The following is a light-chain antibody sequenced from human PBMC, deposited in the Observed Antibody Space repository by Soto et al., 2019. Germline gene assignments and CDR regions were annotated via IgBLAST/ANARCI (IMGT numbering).Light chain of an antibody. CDR2: GNS. V-gene: IGLV1-40*01. CDR1: SSNIGAGYD. CDR3: QSHDSSLSGYV. J-gene: IGLJ1*01. Sequence: QSVLTQPPSVSGAPGQRVTISCTGSSSNIGAGYDVHWYQQLPGTAPKLLIYGNSNRPSGVPDRFSGSKSGTSASLAITGLQAEDEADYYCQSHDSSLSGYVFGIGTKVTVL.